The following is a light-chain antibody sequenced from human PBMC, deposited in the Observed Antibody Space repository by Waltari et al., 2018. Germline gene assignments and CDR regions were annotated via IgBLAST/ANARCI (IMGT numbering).Light chain of an antibody. J-gene: IGKJ4*01. V-gene: IGKV1-39*01. Sequence: DIQMTQSPSSLSASVGDRVSITCRASQSISSYLNWYQPKPGKAPKLLIYDASNMQSGIPARFSGSGSGTDFTLTISRLQAEDFATYYCQQSYSTPRTFGGGAKVEIK. CDR1: QSISSY. CDR3: QQSYSTPRT. CDR2: DAS.